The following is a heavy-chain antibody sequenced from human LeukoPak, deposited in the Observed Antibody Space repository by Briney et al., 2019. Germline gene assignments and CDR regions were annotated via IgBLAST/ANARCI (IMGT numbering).Heavy chain of an antibody. V-gene: IGHV3-23*01. CDR1: GFTFSSYA. Sequence: GGSLRLSCAASGFTFSSYAMSWVRQAPGKGLEWVSAISGSGGSTYYADSVKGRFTISRDNSKNTLYLQMNSLRAEDTAVYYCAKSPFGRGYDYGSGRDNWFDPWGQGTLVTVSS. J-gene: IGHJ5*02. CDR2: ISGSGGST. CDR3: AKSPFGRGYDYGSGRDNWFDP. D-gene: IGHD3-10*01.